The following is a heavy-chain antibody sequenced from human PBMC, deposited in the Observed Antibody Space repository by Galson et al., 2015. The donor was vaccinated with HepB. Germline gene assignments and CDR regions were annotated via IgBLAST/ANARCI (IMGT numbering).Heavy chain of an antibody. D-gene: IGHD2-2*01. J-gene: IGHJ4*02. V-gene: IGHV3-49*01. CDR1: GFTFGDYA. Sequence: SLRLSCAASGFTFGDYAMSWFRHAPGKGLEWVGFIRSKAYGGTTEYAASVKGRFTISRDGSKSIAYLQMNSLKTEDTAVYYCTRDRGLYQLPENDYWGQGTLVTVSS. CDR2: IRSKAYGGTT. CDR3: TRDRGLYQLPENDY.